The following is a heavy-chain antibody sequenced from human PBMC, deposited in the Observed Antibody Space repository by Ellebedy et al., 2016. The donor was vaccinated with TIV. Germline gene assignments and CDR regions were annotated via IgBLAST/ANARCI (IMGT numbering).Heavy chain of an antibody. CDR1: GGSISSYY. CDR2: IYYSGST. J-gene: IGHJ5*02. CDR3: ARGYNWSPPEWFDP. V-gene: IGHV4-59*01. Sequence: MPSETLSLTCTVSGGSISSYYWSWLRQPPGKGLEWIGYIYYSGSTNYNPSLKSRVTISVDTSKNQFSLELSSVTAADTAVYYCARGYNWSPPEWFDPWGQGTLVTVSS. D-gene: IGHD1-20*01.